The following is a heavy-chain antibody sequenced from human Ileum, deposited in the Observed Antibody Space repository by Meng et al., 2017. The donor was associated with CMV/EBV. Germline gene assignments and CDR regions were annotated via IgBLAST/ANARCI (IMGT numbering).Heavy chain of an antibody. J-gene: IGHJ4*02. CDR3: ACLSGSYSLG. D-gene: IGHD3-10*01. CDR2: INPNTGGT. Sequence: HVQAVQAGAEVNKPGAAVKVSCKTSGYTFTGYYIHWVRQAPGQGLEWMGWINPNTGGTNYAQNFQGRVTMTRDTSISTTYMEVNSLRSDDTAVFYCACLSGSYSLGWGQGTLVTVSS. V-gene: IGHV1-2*02. CDR1: GYTFTGYY.